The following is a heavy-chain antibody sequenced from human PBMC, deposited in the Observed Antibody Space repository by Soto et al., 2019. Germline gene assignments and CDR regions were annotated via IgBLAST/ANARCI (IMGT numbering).Heavy chain of an antibody. J-gene: IGHJ4*02. CDR3: ARARQLWLLGFDY. Sequence: EVQLVESGGGLVQPGGSLRLSCAASGFTFSSYWMSWVRQAPGKGLEWVANIKQDGSEKYYVDSEKGRFTISRDNAKNSLYLQMNSLRAEDTAVYYCARARQLWLLGFDYWGQGTLVTVSS. V-gene: IGHV3-7*03. CDR2: IKQDGSEK. CDR1: GFTFSSYW. D-gene: IGHD5-18*01.